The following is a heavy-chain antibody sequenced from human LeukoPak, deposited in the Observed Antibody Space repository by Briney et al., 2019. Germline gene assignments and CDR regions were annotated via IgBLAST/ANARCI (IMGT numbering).Heavy chain of an antibody. J-gene: IGHJ4*02. CDR1: GFSLSTSGVG. CDR3: AHEIHEIAEAGTFFDY. CDR2: IYWDDDK. D-gene: IGHD6-13*01. Sequence: SGPTLVNPTQTLTLTCTFSGFSLSTSGVGVGWIRQPPGKALEWLALIYWDDDKRYSPSLKSRLTITKDTSKNQVVLTMTNMDPVDTAIYYCAHEIHEIAEAGTFFDYWGQGTLVTVSS. V-gene: IGHV2-5*02.